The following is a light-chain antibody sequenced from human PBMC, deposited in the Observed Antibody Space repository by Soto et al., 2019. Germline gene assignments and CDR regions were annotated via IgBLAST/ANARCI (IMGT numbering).Light chain of an antibody. J-gene: IGLJ1*01. CDR1: SSDVGGYNY. CDR3: SSYTSSSTLCV. Sequence: QSALTQPASVSGSPGQSITISCTGTSSDVGGYNYVSWYQQHPGKAPKLMTYEVSNRPSGVSNRFSGSKSGNTASLTISGLQAEDEADYYCSSYTSSSTLCVFGTGTKLTVL. CDR2: EVS. V-gene: IGLV2-14*01.